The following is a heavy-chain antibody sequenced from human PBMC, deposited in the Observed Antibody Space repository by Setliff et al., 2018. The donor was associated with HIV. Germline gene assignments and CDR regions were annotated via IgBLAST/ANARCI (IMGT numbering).Heavy chain of an antibody. J-gene: IGHJ3*02. CDR2: LRSKPYGETT. D-gene: IGHD6-19*01. V-gene: IGHV3-49*04. Sequence: GGSLRLSCTTSGFTFGNYAMSWVRQAPGKGLEWVGFLRSKPYGETTHYASSVKGRVTIARDNSKSIAYLQMNSLKTEYTAVYYCARGVDSSGWYFDAFDIWGQVTMVTVSS. CDR1: GFTFGNYA. CDR3: ARGVDSSGWYFDAFDI.